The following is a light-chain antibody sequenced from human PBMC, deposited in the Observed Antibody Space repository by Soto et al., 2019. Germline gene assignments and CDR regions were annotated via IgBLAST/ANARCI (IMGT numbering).Light chain of an antibody. V-gene: IGLV1-40*01. CDR2: GNS. CDR1: SSNIGAGYD. J-gene: IGLJ2*01. CDR3: QSYDSSLSGSV. Sequence: QLVLTQPPSVSGAPGQRVTISCTGSSSNIGAGYDVHWYQQLPGTAPKLLIYGNSNRPSGVPDRFSGSKSGTSASLAITGLHAEHEADYYCQSYDSSLSGSVFGGGTKLTVL.